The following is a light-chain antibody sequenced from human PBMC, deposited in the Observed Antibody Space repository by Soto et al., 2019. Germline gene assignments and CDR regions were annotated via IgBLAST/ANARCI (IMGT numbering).Light chain of an antibody. CDR1: QTVNSY. CDR2: DAS. CDR3: QQRFIWPRS. J-gene: IGKJ4*01. Sequence: EIVLTQTPATLSVSPGEGATLSCRASQTVNSYIAWYQQKPGQPPRLLIYDASHRATGIPPRFSGSESGTEFTLTISSLEPEDFATYYCQQRFIWPRSFGGGTRV. V-gene: IGKV3-11*01.